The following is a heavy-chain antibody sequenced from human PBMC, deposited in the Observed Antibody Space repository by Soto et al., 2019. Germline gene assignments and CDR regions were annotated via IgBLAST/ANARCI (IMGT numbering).Heavy chain of an antibody. CDR3: AKEFHTWNYFDY. CDR2: ISYDGTNK. Sequence: PGGFLRLSCAASGFTFSSSGMHWFRQAPGKGLEWVSVISYDGTNKYYADSVKGRFTISRDNSKNTLYLQMNSLRAEDTGVYYCAKEFHTWNYFDYWGQGTLVTVSS. J-gene: IGHJ4*02. D-gene: IGHD1-20*01. CDR1: GFTFSSSG. V-gene: IGHV3-30*18.